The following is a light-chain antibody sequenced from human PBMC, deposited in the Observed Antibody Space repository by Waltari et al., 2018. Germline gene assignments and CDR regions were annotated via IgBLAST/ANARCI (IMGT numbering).Light chain of an antibody. Sequence: QSALTQPRSVSGSPGQSGTIHCTGTSSAVGGYNYVSGYQQHPGKAPKLMIYDVRKRPSGVPDRFSGSKSGNTASLTISGLQTEDEADYYCCSFAGSHTYVVFGGGTKLTVL. CDR2: DVR. V-gene: IGLV2-11*01. CDR1: SSAVGGYNY. CDR3: CSFAGSHTYVV. J-gene: IGLJ2*01.